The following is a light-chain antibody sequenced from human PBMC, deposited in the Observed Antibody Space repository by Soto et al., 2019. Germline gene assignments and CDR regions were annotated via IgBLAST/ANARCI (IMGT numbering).Light chain of an antibody. CDR3: MQTIQXPIT. J-gene: IGKJ5*01. CDR2: EVS. V-gene: IGKV2D-29*01. Sequence: DIVMTQTPLSLSVTPGQPASISCKSSQSLLQSDGKTYLFWLLQKPGQPPKLLIYEVSKRFSGVPDRFSGSGSGTEFTLKISRVXXEDVGVYYCMQTIQXPITFGQGTRLEIK. CDR1: QSLLQSDGKTY.